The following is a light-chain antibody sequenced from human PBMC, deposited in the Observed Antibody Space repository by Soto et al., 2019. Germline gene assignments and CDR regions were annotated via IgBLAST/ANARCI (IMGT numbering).Light chain of an antibody. V-gene: IGKV1-39*01. CDR1: QRISSY. Sequence: DIQMTQSPSSLSASVGDRVTISCRASQRISSYLNWYQHRPGNPPKLLIYSASRLHSGVPSRFSGSGSGTDFTLTISSLQPEDFATYYCQQSYSTPTVGQGTKVDIK. CDR2: SAS. CDR3: QQSYSTPT. J-gene: IGKJ1*01.